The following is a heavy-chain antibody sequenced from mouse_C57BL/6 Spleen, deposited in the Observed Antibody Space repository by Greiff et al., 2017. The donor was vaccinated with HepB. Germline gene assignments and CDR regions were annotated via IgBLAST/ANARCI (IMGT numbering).Heavy chain of an antibody. V-gene: IGHV1-61*01. CDR3: ARSDVTTKDYFDC. CDR2: IYPSDSET. Sequence: VQLQQPGAELVRPGSSVKLSCKASGYTFTSYWMDWVKQRPGQGLEWIGNIYPSDSETHYNQKFKDKATLTVDKSSSTAYMQLSSLTSEDSAVYYCARSDVTTKDYFDCWGQGTTLTVSS. J-gene: IGHJ2*01. CDR1: GYTFTSYW. D-gene: IGHD1-1*01.